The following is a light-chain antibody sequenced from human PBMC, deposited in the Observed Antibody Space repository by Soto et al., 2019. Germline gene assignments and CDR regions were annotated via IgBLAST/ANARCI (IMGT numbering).Light chain of an antibody. CDR1: QSISSY. J-gene: IGKJ4*01. CDR3: QQSSSTPLT. V-gene: IGKV1-39*01. CDR2: AAS. Sequence: DIQMTQSPSSLSASVGDTVTITCRASQSISSYLNWYQQKPGKAPKLLIYAASSLQSGVPSRFSGSGSGTDFTLTISSLQPEDFATYYCQQSSSTPLTFGGGTKVEIK.